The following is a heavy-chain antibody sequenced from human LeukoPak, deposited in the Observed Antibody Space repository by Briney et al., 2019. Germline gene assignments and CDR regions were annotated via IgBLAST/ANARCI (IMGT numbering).Heavy chain of an antibody. CDR2: IYYSGST. CDR1: GGSISSGGYY. Sequence: SETLSLTCTVSGGSISSGGYYWSWIRQHPGKGLEWIGYIYYSGSTYYNPSLKSRVTISVDTSKNQFSLKLSSVTAADTAVYYCARGSPFMVRGVMRDFDPWGQGTLVTVSS. CDR3: ARGSPFMVRGVMRDFDP. J-gene: IGHJ5*02. V-gene: IGHV4-31*03. D-gene: IGHD3-10*01.